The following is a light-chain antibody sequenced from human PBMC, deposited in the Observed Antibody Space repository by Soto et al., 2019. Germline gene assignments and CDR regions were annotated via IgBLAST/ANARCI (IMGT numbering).Light chain of an antibody. CDR1: QNVYNN. CDR2: GAS. V-gene: IGKV3-15*01. J-gene: IGKJ4*01. CDR3: QQYSHWPLT. Sequence: EIVMTQSPATLSVSPGDRATLSCRATQNVYNNVAWYQQKPGQAPRILIYGASTRATGFPARFSGSGSGTEFTLTIASLQSEDLGIYYCQQYSHWPLTFGGGTKVDIK.